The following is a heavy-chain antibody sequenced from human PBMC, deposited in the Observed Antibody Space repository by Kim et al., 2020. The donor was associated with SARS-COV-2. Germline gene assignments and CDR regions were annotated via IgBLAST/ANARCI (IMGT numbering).Heavy chain of an antibody. V-gene: IGHV3-7*03. Sequence: GGSLRLSCEATGLTFSSYWMNWVRQAPGKGLEWVATIKQDGSQKYYVDSVKGRFTISRDNAKNSLYLQMNSLRVEDTAVYYCATSRTNDYWGQGTLGTV. CDR2: IKQDGSQK. CDR1: GLTFSSYW. D-gene: IGHD2-2*01. CDR3: ATSRTNDY. J-gene: IGHJ4*02.